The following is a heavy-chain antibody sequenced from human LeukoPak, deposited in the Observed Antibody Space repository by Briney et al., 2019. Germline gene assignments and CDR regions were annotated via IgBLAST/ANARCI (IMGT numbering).Heavy chain of an antibody. Sequence: QPGRSLRLSCAASGFTFSSYAMHWVRQAPGKGLEWVAVISYDGSNKYSADSVKGRFTISRDNAKNSLYLQMNSLRAEDTAVYYCARAYDSSGYHHYTFDIWGQGTMVTVSS. D-gene: IGHD3-22*01. CDR1: GFTFSSYA. CDR2: ISYDGSNK. J-gene: IGHJ3*02. CDR3: ARAYDSSGYHHYTFDI. V-gene: IGHV3-30*04.